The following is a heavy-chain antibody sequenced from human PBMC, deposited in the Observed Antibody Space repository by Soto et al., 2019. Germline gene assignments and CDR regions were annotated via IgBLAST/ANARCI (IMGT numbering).Heavy chain of an antibody. Sequence: QLQLQESGPGLVKPSETLSLTCTVSGGSISSSSYYWGWIRQPPGKGLEWIGSIYYSGSTYYNPSLNSRGTISVDTSKNQFSLKLSSVTAADTAVYYCAGNTGYCSGGSCYAGSHYWGQGTLVTVSS. D-gene: IGHD2-15*01. CDR1: GGSISSSSYY. J-gene: IGHJ4*02. CDR2: IYYSGST. V-gene: IGHV4-39*01. CDR3: AGNTGYCSGGSCYAGSHY.